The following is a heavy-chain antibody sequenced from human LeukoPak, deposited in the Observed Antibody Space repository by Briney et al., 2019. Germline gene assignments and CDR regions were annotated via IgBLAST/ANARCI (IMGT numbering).Heavy chain of an antibody. V-gene: IGHV1-46*01. CDR3: ARGQGFRYNWNLNWFDP. D-gene: IGHD1-20*01. J-gene: IGHJ5*02. CDR1: GYTFTSYY. CDR2: INPSGGST. Sequence: ASVKGSCKASGYTFTSYYMHWVRQAPGQGLEWMGIINPSGGSTSYAQKFQGRVTMTRDTSTSTVYMELSSLRSEDTAVYYCARGQGFRYNWNLNWFDPWGQGTLVTVSS.